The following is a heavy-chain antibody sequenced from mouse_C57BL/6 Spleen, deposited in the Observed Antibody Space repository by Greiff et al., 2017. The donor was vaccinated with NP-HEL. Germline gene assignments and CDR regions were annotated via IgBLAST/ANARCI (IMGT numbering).Heavy chain of an antibody. J-gene: IGHJ2*01. V-gene: IGHV6-3*01. Sequence: EVHLVESGGGLVQPGGSMKLSCVASGFTFSNYWMNWVRQSPEKGLEWVAQIRLKSDNYATHYAESVKGRFTISRDDSKSSVYLQMNNLRAEDTGIYYCTASLPVFDYWGQGTTLTVSS. CDR3: TASLPVFDY. D-gene: IGHD2-10*01. CDR2: IRLKSDNYAT. CDR1: GFTFSNYW.